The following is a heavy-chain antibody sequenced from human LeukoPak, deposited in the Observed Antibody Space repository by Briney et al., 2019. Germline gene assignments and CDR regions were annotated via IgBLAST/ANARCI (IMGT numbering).Heavy chain of an antibody. CDR1: GLTFRNFW. J-gene: IGHJ4*02. CDR2: IKQDGSGQ. CDR3: ARSYGHSIDY. V-gene: IGHV3-7*01. Sequence: GGSLRLSCAASGLTFRNFWMCWVRQAPGKGLEWVATIKQDGSGQYYVDSVKGRYTISRDNAQNSLYLQMNNLRAEDTAVYYCARSYGHSIDYWGQGTLVTVSS. D-gene: IGHD3-10*01.